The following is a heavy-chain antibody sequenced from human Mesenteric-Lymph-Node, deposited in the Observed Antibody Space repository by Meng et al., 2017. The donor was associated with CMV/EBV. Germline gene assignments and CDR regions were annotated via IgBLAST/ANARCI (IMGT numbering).Heavy chain of an antibody. CDR2: IIPIFGTA. J-gene: IGHJ4*02. V-gene: IGHV1-69*05. CDR3: ARDPSDGYNYYY. D-gene: IGHD5-24*01. CDR1: GGTFSSYA. Sequence: SVKVSCKASGGTFSSYAISWVRQAPGQGLEWMGGIIPIFGTANYAQKFQGRVTITTDESTSTAYMELSSLRSEDTAVYYCARDPSDGYNYYYWGQGTLVTVSS.